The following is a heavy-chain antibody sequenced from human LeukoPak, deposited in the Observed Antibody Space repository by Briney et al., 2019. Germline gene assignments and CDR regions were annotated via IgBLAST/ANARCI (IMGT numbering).Heavy chain of an antibody. V-gene: IGHV3-7*01. CDR2: IKQDGSEK. CDR1: GFTFSSYW. CDR3: ANAETLSREYSSSWSPDY. J-gene: IGHJ4*02. D-gene: IGHD6-13*01. Sequence: PGGSLRLSCAASGFTFSSYWISWVRQAPGKGLEWVANIKQDGSEKYYVDSVKGRLTISRDNAKNSLYLQMNSLRAEDTAVYYCANAETLSREYSSSWSPDYWGQGTLVTVSS.